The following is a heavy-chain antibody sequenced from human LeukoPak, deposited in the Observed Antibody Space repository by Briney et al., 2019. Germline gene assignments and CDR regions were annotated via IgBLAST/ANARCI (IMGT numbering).Heavy chain of an antibody. CDR3: ATVGCGFGYGAVAGRD. Sequence: VKVSYKVSGYTFTDYYMHWVQQAPGKGLEWMALVEPEDGETIYAEKFQGRVTITADTSTDTAYMELSSLRSEDTAVYYCATVGCGFGYGAVAGRDWGQGTLVTVSS. V-gene: IGHV1-69-2*01. CDR2: VEPEDGET. D-gene: IGHD6-19*01. J-gene: IGHJ4*02. CDR1: GYTFTDYY.